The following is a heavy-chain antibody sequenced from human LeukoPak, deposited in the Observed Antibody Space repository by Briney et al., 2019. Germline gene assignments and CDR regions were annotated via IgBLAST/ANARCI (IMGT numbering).Heavy chain of an antibody. J-gene: IGHJ4*02. V-gene: IGHV4-59*01. CDR3: ARGVYIAAAQYGY. D-gene: IGHD6-13*01. CDR1: GGSISSYY. CDR2: IYYSGTT. Sequence: SETLSLTCTVSGGSISSYYWSWIRQPPGKGLEWIGYIYYSGTTNYNPSLKSRVTISVDTSKNQFSLKLSSVTAADTAVYYCARGVYIAAAQYGYWAQGTLVTVSS.